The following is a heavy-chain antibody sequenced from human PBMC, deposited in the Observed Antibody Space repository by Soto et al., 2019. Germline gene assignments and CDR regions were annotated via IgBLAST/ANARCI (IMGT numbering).Heavy chain of an antibody. CDR1: GYTITSYD. V-gene: IGHV1-8*01. CDR3: ARGRSYGFPFDY. D-gene: IGHD5-18*01. CDR2: MNPNSGNT. J-gene: IGHJ4*02. Sequence: ASVKVSCKASGYTITSYDINWVRQATGQGLEWMGWMNPNSGNTGYAQKFKGRVTMTRNTSISTAYMELSSLRSEDTAVYYCARGRSYGFPFDYWGQGTPVTVSS.